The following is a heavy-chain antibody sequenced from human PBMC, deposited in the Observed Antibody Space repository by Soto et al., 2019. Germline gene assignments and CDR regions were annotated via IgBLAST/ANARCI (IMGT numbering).Heavy chain of an antibody. D-gene: IGHD6-6*01. J-gene: IGHJ4*02. Sequence: QVQLVQSGGEVKKPGASVEVSCRTSGYMFTTYGMSWVRQAPGQGLEWMAWISAYNGNKKYAQKFQGRDPMTTDTSTSTVSMELRTLTSDDTGPYFCARTGGGMAARPLEYWGQGTLVTVSS. V-gene: IGHV1-18*04. CDR3: ARTGGGMAARPLEY. CDR2: ISAYNGNK. CDR1: GYMFTTYG.